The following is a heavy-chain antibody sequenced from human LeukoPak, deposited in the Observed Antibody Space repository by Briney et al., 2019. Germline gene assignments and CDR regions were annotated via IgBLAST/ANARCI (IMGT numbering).Heavy chain of an antibody. CDR1: GDSVSSNSAA. J-gene: IGHJ4*02. D-gene: IGHD6-13*01. CDR2: TYYRSKWYN. CDR3: ASAGIAAADTRYFDY. V-gene: IGHV6-1*01. Sequence: SQTLSLTCAISGDSVSSNSAAWNWIRQSPSRGLEWLGRTYYRSKWYNDYAVSVKSRITINPDTSKNQFSLQLNSVTPEDTAVYYCASAGIAAADTRYFDYWGQGTLVTVSS.